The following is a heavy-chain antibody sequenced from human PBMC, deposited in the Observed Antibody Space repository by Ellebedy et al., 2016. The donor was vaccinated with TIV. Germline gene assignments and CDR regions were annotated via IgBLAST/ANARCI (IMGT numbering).Heavy chain of an antibody. CDR3: ARPVSSWYSGFDY. D-gene: IGHD6-13*01. Sequence: SETLSLTCTVSGGSISSSSYHWAWIRQPPGKGLEWIGSTYYGGNTYYNPSLKSRVSISVDTSKNQFSLKLSSVTAADTAVYYCARPVSSWYSGFDYWGQGALVTVSS. V-gene: IGHV4-39*01. CDR1: GGSISSSSYH. J-gene: IGHJ4*02. CDR2: TYYGGNT.